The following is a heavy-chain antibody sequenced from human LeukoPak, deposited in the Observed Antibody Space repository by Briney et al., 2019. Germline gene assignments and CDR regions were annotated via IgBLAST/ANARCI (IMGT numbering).Heavy chain of an antibody. D-gene: IGHD3-22*01. J-gene: IGHJ4*02. CDR3: AGRTYYYDTSYYYYAPFDY. V-gene: IGHV1-69*13. Sequence: GASVKVSCKASGGTFSKYTISWVRQRPGQGLEWMGGIIPVFGTANYVQKFQDRVTITADESTSTAYMELSSLRSEDTAVYYCAGRTYYYDTSYYYYAPFDYWGQGTLVTVSS. CDR2: IIPVFGTA. CDR1: GGTFSKYT.